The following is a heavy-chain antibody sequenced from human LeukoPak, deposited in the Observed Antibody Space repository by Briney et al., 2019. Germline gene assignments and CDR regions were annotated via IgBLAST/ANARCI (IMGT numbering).Heavy chain of an antibody. CDR2: AYYSGST. D-gene: IGHD4-17*01. Sequence: SETLSLTCTVSGGSISSSSYYWGWIRQPPGKELEWIGSAYYSGSTYHNPSLKSRVTISVDTPKNQFSLKLSSVTAADTAMYYCARVLRAGGLTPTVNDYVLWFDPWGQGTLVTVSS. J-gene: IGHJ5*02. V-gene: IGHV4-39*07. CDR1: GGSISSSSYY. CDR3: ARVLRAGGLTPTVNDYVLWFDP.